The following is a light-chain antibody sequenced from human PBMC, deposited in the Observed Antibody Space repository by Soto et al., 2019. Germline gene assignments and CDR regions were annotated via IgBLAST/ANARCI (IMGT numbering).Light chain of an antibody. J-gene: IGKJ4*01. CDR1: QGIGDT. V-gene: IGKV3-15*01. Sequence: EVVMRQSPATLSVSPGAGATLSCRASQGIGDTLAWYQHKPGQTPRLLIYDTSTRATSVPARFSGSRSGTEFTLTINSHQSEGFAVYYCQRYNNWPLTFGGGTKVDIK. CDR3: QRYNNWPLT. CDR2: DTS.